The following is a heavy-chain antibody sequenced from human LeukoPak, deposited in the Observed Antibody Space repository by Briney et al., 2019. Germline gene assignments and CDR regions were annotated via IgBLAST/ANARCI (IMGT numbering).Heavy chain of an antibody. CDR2: INPNSGGT. V-gene: IGHV1-2*02. D-gene: IGHD6-19*01. J-gene: IGHJ3*02. CDR1: GYTFTGYY. Sequence: ASVMVSCKASGYTFTGYYMHWVRQAPGQGLEWMGWINPNSGGTNYAQKFQGRVTMTRDTSISTAYMELSRLRSDDTAVYYCARDLGHSSGWYGGAFDIWGQGTMVTVSS. CDR3: ARDLGHSSGWYGGAFDI.